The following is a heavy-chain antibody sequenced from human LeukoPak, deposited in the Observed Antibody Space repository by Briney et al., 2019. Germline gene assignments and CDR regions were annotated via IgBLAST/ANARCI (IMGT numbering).Heavy chain of an antibody. CDR2: ISSNGGST. D-gene: IGHD1-14*01. CDR3: ARDLVGTTTSYYGMDV. CDR1: GFTFSSYA. J-gene: IGHJ6*02. Sequence: TGGSLRLSCSASGFTFSSYAMHWVRQAPGKGLEYVSAISSNGGSTNYADSVKGRFTISRDNSKNTLYLQMTSLRAEDTAVYYCARDLVGTTTSYYGMDVWGQGTTVIVSS. V-gene: IGHV3-64*04.